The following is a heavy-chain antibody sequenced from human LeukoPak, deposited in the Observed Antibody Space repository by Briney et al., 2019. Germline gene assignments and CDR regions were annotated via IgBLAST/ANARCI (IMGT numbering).Heavy chain of an antibody. CDR2: INPNSGGT. D-gene: IGHD5-12*01. Sequence: ASVKVSCKASGYTFTGHYMHWVRQAPGQGLEWMGWINPNSGGTNYAQKFQGRVTMTRDTSISTAYMELSRLRSDDTAVYYCATLRYGGYGPDYWGQGTLVTVSS. CDR1: GYTFTGHY. J-gene: IGHJ4*02. CDR3: ATLRYGGYGPDY. V-gene: IGHV1-2*02.